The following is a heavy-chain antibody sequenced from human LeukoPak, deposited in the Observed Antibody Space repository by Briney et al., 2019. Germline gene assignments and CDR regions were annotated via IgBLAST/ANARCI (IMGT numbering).Heavy chain of an antibody. V-gene: IGHV1-69*01. D-gene: IGHD3-10*01. Sequence: AASVKVSCKASRDTLSSYAISWVPQAPGQGRECVGAIIPIFGTANYAQKFQGRVTITADESTSTAYMEQSSLRSEDTAVYYSARSVCDGAGSYVMDLRTYYYYGMDVWGKGTTVTVSS. CDR3: ARSVCDGAGSYVMDLRTYYYYGMDV. J-gene: IGHJ6*04. CDR1: RDTLSSYA. CDR2: IIPIFGTA.